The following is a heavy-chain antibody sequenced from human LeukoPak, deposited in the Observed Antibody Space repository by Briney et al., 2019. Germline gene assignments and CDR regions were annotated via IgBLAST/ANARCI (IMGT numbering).Heavy chain of an antibody. D-gene: IGHD3-22*01. Sequence: GESLKISCKGSGYSFTSYWIGWVRQMPGKGLEWMGIIYPGDSDTRYSPSFQGQVTISADKSISTAYLQRSSLKASDTAMYYCARLSDSSGYYGNYWGQGTLVTVSS. CDR3: ARLSDSSGYYGNY. CDR1: GYSFTSYW. J-gene: IGHJ4*02. V-gene: IGHV5-51*01. CDR2: IYPGDSDT.